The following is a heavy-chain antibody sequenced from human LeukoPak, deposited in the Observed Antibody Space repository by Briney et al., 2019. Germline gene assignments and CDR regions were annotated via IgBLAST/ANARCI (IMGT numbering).Heavy chain of an antibody. CDR3: ARKGAASGLDY. J-gene: IGHJ4*02. Sequence: GGSLRLSCAAAGFTFSSYAMSWMRQAPGKGLEWVSYISSSGTYTNYADSVRGRFTISRDNAKNSLHLQMNSLRAEDTAVYYCARKGAASGLDYWGQGTLVTVSS. CDR1: GFTFSSYA. CDR2: ISSSGTYT. D-gene: IGHD3-10*01. V-gene: IGHV3-11*03.